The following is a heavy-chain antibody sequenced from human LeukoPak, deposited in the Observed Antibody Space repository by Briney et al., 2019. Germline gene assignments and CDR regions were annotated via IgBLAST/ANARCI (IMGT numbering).Heavy chain of an antibody. V-gene: IGHV4-39*07. Sequence: SETLSLTCTVSGGSISSSSYYWGWIRQPPGKGLEWIGSIYYSGSTYYNPSLKSRVTISVDTSKNQFSLKLSSVTAADTAVYYCARVSFGELFIDYWGQGTLVTVSS. CDR1: GGSISSSSYY. CDR2: IYYSGST. D-gene: IGHD3-10*01. J-gene: IGHJ4*02. CDR3: ARVSFGELFIDY.